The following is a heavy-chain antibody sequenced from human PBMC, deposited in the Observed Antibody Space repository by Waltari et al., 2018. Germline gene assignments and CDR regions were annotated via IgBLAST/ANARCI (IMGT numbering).Heavy chain of an antibody. D-gene: IGHD6-6*01. Sequence: QLQLQESGPGLVKPSETLSLTCSVSGGSITIRSYYWGWIRQPPGKGLEWIGMMYYGGSTYYNPSLKSRVTKAVDTYKKQFSLNLRFVTAADTAGYYCAGEDGGSSSSWGQGTLVTVSS. CDR1: GGSITIRSYY. CDR2: MYYGGST. V-gene: IGHV4-39*07. J-gene: IGHJ5*02. CDR3: AGEDGGSSSS.